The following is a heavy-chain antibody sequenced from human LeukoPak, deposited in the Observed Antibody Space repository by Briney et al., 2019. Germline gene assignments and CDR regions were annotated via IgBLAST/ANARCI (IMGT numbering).Heavy chain of an antibody. CDR2: ISGSGGTT. V-gene: IGHV3-23*01. Sequence: PGGSLRLSCTASGFTFSSYAMSWVRQAPGKGLEWVSAISGSGGTTYYADSVKGRFTISRDNSKNTLCLQMNSLRAEDTAVYYCAKDRCSGGDCYPHRFDYWGQGTLVTVSS. CDR1: GFTFSSYA. J-gene: IGHJ4*02. D-gene: IGHD2-21*02. CDR3: AKDRCSGGDCYPHRFDY.